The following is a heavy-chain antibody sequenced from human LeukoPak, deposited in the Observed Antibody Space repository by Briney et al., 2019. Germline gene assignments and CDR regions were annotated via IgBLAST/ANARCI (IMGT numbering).Heavy chain of an antibody. V-gene: IGHV4-39*01. D-gene: IGHD3-22*01. J-gene: IGHJ4*02. Sequence: SETLPLTCTVSGGSVSSSTYYWGWIRQPPGKGLEWIGSVYYSGSTYYNPSLKSRVTISVDTSNNQFSLELSSVTAADTAVYYCARGPSGDSSGYFDYWGQGTLVTVSS. CDR3: ARGPSGDSSGYFDY. CDR1: GGSVSSSTYY. CDR2: VYYSGST.